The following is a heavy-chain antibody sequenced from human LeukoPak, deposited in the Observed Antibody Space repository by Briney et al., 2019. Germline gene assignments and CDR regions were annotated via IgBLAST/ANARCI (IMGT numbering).Heavy chain of an antibody. Sequence: GGSLRLSCAASGFPFNAYWMTWVRQAPGKGLEWVANIRQDGDTKYYVDSVKGRFTISRDNAMNSLYLQMNSLRAEDTAVYYCTRDTPYGSGGYYKGLEYWGQGALVTVSS. J-gene: IGHJ4*02. CDR1: GFPFNAYW. CDR3: TRDTPYGSGGYYKGLEY. V-gene: IGHV3-7*03. D-gene: IGHD3-10*01. CDR2: IRQDGDTK.